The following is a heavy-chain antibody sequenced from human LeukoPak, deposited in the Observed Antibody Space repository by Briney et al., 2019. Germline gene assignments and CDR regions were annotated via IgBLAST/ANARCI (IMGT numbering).Heavy chain of an antibody. CDR3: ARDPPLGLTGYHLHYYFDY. V-gene: IGHV1-2*02. D-gene: IGHD3-9*01. CDR2: INPNSGGT. J-gene: IGHJ4*02. CDR1: GYTFTGYY. Sequence: ASVKVSCKASGYTFTGYYMHWVRQAPGQGLEWMGWINPNSGGTNYAQEFQGRVTMTRDTSISTAYMELSRLRSDDTAVYYCARDPPLGLTGYHLHYYFDYWGQGTLVTVSS.